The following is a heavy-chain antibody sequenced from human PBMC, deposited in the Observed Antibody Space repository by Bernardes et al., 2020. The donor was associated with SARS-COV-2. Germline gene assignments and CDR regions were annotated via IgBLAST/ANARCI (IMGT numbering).Heavy chain of an antibody. J-gene: IGHJ6*03. CDR2: ISSSSSYI. D-gene: IGHD3-10*01. Sequence: GGSLRLSCSASGFTFSSYSMNWVRQAPGKGLEWVSSISSSSSYIYYADSVKGRFTISRDNAKNSLYLQMNSLRAEDTAVYYCARSGFWVQDKYYYYMDVWGKGTTVTVSS. CDR1: GFTFSSYS. CDR3: ARSGFWVQDKYYYYMDV. V-gene: IGHV3-21*01.